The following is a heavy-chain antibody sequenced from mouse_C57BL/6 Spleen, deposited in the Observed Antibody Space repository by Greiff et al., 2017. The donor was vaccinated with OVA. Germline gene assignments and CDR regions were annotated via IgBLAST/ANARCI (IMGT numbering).Heavy chain of an antibody. Sequence: EVKLVESGGGLVKPGGSLKLSCAASGFTFSSYTMSWVRQTPVKRLEWVATISGGGGNTYYPDSVKGRFTISRDNAKNTLYLQMSSLRSEDTALYYCARQGYGSWYFDVWGTGTTVTVSS. CDR2: ISGGGGNT. D-gene: IGHD2-10*02. CDR1: GFTFSSYT. J-gene: IGHJ1*03. CDR3: ARQGYGSWYFDV. V-gene: IGHV5-9*01.